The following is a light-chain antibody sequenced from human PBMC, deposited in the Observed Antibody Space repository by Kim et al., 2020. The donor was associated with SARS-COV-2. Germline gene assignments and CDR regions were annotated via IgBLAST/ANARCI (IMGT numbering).Light chain of an antibody. J-gene: IGKJ4*01. CDR2: GAS. V-gene: IGKV3-15*01. Sequence: EIVMTQSPATLSVSPGERATLSCRASQSVSSNLAWYHQKPGQAPRLLIYGASTRATGIPARFSGSGSGTEFTLTISSLQSEDFAVYYCQQYSNWPLTFGGGTKVDIK. CDR1: QSVSSN. CDR3: QQYSNWPLT.